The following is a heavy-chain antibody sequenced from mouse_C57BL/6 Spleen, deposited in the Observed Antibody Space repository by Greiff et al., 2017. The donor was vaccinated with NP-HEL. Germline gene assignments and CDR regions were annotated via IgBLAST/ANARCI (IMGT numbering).Heavy chain of an antibody. Sequence: QVQLKQSGPELVKPGASVKISCKASGYAFSSSWMNWVKQRPGQGLEWIGRIYPGDGDTNYNGKFKGKATLTADKSSSTAYMQLSSLTSEDSAVYFCARPYGNYGYFDVWGTGTTVTVSS. V-gene: IGHV1-82*01. D-gene: IGHD2-1*01. CDR3: ARPYGNYGYFDV. CDR1: GYAFSSSW. CDR2: IYPGDGDT. J-gene: IGHJ1*03.